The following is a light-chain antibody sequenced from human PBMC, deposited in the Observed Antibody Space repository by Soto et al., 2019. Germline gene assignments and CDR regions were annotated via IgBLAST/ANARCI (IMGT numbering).Light chain of an antibody. J-gene: IGLJ1*01. Sequence: QSVLTQPASVSGSPGQSITISRTGTSSDIGGYNYVSWYQQHPGKAPKLMIYEVSNRPSGVSNRFSGSKSGNTASLTISGLQAEDEADYYCSSYTTTYTPLYVFGTGTKVTVL. CDR2: EVS. V-gene: IGLV2-14*01. CDR3: SSYTTTYTPLYV. CDR1: SSDIGGYNY.